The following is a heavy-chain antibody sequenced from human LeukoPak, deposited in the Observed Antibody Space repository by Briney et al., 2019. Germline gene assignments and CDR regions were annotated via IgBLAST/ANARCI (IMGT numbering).Heavy chain of an antibody. CDR2: INSDGSST. Sequence: GGSLRLSCAASGFTFSSYWMHWVRQAPGKGLVWVSRINSDGSSTSYADSVKGRFTISRDNAKNTLYLQMNSLRAEDTAVYYCANGLAAMSVDYWGQGTLVTVSS. J-gene: IGHJ4*02. V-gene: IGHV3-74*01. D-gene: IGHD5-18*01. CDR3: ANGLAAMSVDY. CDR1: GFTFSSYW.